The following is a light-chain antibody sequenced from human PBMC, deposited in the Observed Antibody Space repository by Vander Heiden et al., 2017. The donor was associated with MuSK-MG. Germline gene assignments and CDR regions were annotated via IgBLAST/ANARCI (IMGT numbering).Light chain of an antibody. J-gene: IGLJ3*02. CDR2: GNS. V-gene: IGLV1-40*01. CDR3: QSYDSSLSGSRV. CDR1: SSNVGAGYD. Sequence: QSVLPQPPSVSGAPGQRVPISCTGSSSNVGAGYDVHWYQHLPGTAPKLLIYGNSNRPSGVPDRFSGSKSGTSASLAITGLQAEDEADYYCQSYDSSLSGSRVFGGGTKLTVL.